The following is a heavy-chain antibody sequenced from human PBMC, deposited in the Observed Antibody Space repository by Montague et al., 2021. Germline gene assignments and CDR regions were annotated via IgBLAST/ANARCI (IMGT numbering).Heavy chain of an antibody. Sequence: SETLSLTCTVTGGSISEFYWSWIRQSPAKGLEWIGYIYDSGTANYNPSLKSRVTVSADTSMNQFSLNLRSVTAADTAVYFCARRLGSRAPFDYWGQGTLVTVSS. CDR2: IYDSGTA. CDR3: ARRLGSRAPFDY. D-gene: IGHD7-27*01. J-gene: IGHJ4*02. CDR1: GGSISEFY. V-gene: IGHV4-59*08.